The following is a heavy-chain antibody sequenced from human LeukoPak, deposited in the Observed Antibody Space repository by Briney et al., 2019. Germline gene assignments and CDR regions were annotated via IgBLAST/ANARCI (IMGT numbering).Heavy chain of an antibody. Sequence: SETLSLTCIVSGASISTNTHYWGWVRRPPGKGLEWIASIHHTGTPYYNPSLKSRVTISVDTSKNQFFLQFSSVIAADTAVYYCMRHASGEPPRYWGQGTLVTASS. J-gene: IGHJ4*02. CDR3: MRHASGEPPRY. CDR1: GASISTNTHY. V-gene: IGHV4-39*01. CDR2: IHHTGTP. D-gene: IGHD7-27*01.